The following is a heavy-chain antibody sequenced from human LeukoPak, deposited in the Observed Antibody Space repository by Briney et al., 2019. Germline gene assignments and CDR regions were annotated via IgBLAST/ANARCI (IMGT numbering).Heavy chain of an antibody. J-gene: IGHJ5*02. CDR1: GYTFTNHA. CDR2: INPSGGRT. D-gene: IGHD1-26*01. CDR3: ARDNGSHTLGGS. V-gene: IGHV1-46*01. Sequence: ASVKVSCKAPGYTFTNHAMHWVRQAPGQGLEWMGIINPSGGRTSNAQKFQGRVTMTRDTSTSTVYMELSSLRSEDTAVYYCARDNGSHTLGGSWGQGTLVTASS.